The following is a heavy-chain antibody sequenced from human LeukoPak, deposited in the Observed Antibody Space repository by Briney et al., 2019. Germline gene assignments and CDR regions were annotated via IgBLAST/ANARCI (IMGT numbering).Heavy chain of an antibody. CDR3: ARVYYTRWLQWPTGAFDI. J-gene: IGHJ3*02. V-gene: IGHV1-46*01. CDR1: GYTFTSYY. CDR2: INPSGGST. D-gene: IGHD5-24*01. Sequence: ASVKVSCKASGYTFTSYYMHWVRQAPGQGLEWMGIINPSGGSTSYAQKFQGRVTMTRDMSTSTVYMELSSLRSEDTAVYYCARVYYTRWLQWPTGAFDIWGQGTMVTVSS.